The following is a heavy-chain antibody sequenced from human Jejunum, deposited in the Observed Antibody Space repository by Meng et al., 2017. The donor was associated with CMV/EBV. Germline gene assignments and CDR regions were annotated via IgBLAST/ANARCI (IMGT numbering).Heavy chain of an antibody. Sequence: VDVQESGDGRVKPSETLSLTCAVSGGSISTYYWSWIRPPPGKGLEWMGNNYYSGRTNYNPSLASRVTISVDSSKNQFSLKLSSVTAADTAVYYCARHQNGGTYPLDYWGQGTLVTVSS. CDR2: NYYSGRT. CDR1: GGSISTYY. CDR3: ARHQNGGTYPLDY. D-gene: IGHD3-16*02. V-gene: IGHV4-59*08. J-gene: IGHJ4*02.